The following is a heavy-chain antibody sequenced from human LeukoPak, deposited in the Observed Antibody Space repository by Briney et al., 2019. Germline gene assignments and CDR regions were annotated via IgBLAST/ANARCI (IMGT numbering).Heavy chain of an antibody. J-gene: IGHJ5*02. CDR2: INTNTGNP. CDR1: GYTFTSYA. Sequence: ASVKVSCKASGYTFTSYAMNWVRQAPGQGLEWMGWINTNTGNPTYAQGFTGRFVFSLDTSVSTAYLQISSLKAEGTAVYYCARVVAAAGKNWFDLWGQGTLVTVSS. D-gene: IGHD6-13*01. V-gene: IGHV7-4-1*02. CDR3: ARVVAAAGKNWFDL.